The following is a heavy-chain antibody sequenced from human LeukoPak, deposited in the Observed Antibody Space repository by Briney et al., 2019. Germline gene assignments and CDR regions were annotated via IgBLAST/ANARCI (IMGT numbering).Heavy chain of an antibody. CDR3: ARLQVHCGGDCYTRWFDP. J-gene: IGHJ5*02. CDR1: GGSVSSYY. CDR2: IYYSGST. V-gene: IGHV4-59*08. D-gene: IGHD2-21*02. Sequence: SETLSLTCTVSGGSVSSYYWSCIRQPPGKGLEWIAYIYYSGSTKYNPSLKSRVTISLDRSKNQFSLKLRSVTAADTAVYYCARLQVHCGGDCYTRWFDPWGQGTLVTVSS.